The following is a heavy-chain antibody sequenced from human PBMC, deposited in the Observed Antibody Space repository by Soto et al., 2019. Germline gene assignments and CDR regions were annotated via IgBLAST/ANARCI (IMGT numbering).Heavy chain of an antibody. V-gene: IGHV3-21*01. CDR1: GFTFSSYS. D-gene: IGHD1-7*01. CDR3: ARDIVSTTGTFDI. J-gene: IGHJ3*02. Sequence: LRLSCAASGFTFSSYSMNWVRQAPGKGLEWVSSISSSSSYIYYADSVKGRFTISRDNAKNSLYLQMNSLRAEDTAVYYCARDIVSTTGTFDIWGQGTMVTVS. CDR2: ISSSSSYI.